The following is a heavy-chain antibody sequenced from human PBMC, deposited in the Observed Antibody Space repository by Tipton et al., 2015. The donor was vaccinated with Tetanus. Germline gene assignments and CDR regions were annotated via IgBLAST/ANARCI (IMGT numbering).Heavy chain of an antibody. CDR3: ARQSASWNFYFDY. CDR1: GYTFTSYL. CDR2: INPNDGER. V-gene: IGHV1-46*01. J-gene: IGHJ4*02. D-gene: IGHD1-7*01. Sequence: QLVQSGAEVKKPGASVKISCKASGYTFTSYLIHWVRQAPGQGLEWMGIINPNDGERMYAQRFQGRLTMTRDTSTSTVYMDLRRLRSGDTAVYFCARQSASWNFYFDYWGQGTLAIVSS.